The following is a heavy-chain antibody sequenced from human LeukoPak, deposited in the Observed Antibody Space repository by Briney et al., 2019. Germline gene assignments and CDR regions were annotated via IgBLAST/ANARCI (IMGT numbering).Heavy chain of an antibody. V-gene: IGHV3-7*01. CDR2: IKQDGSET. CDR3: PRLILTRFTIAVAVHNWFDP. J-gene: IGHJ5*02. Sequence: GRSLRLSCAASGFTLSIYWMSWVRQAPGKGLEWVANIKQDGSETSYVDSVKGRLTISRDNAKNSLYLQMNRLRAEATPVYYRPRLILTRFTIAVAVHNWFDPWGEGTPVTVSS. CDR1: GFTLSIYW. D-gene: IGHD6-19*01.